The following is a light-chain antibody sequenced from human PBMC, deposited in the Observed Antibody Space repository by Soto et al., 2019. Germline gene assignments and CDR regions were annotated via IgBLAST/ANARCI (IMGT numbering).Light chain of an antibody. V-gene: IGKV1-33*01. CDR3: LQHDSLQPT. CDR1: QDINNF. CDR2: DAS. Sequence: DIQMTQSPSSLSASVGDRVTITCQASQDINNFLSWFQQKPGKAPKLLIYDASNLESGVPSRFNGSGSGTDFTFTISSLQPEDIATYYCLQHDSLQPTFGGGTKVEVK. J-gene: IGKJ4*01.